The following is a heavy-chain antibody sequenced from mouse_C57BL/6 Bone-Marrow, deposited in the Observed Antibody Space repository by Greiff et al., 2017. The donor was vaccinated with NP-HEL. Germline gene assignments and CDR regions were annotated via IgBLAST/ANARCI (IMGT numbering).Heavy chain of an antibody. D-gene: IGHD2-4*01. V-gene: IGHV1-74*01. J-gene: IGHJ3*01. Sequence: QVQLQQSGAELVKPGASVKVSCKASGYTFTSYWMHWVKQRPGQGLEWIGRIHPSASDTNYNQKFKGKATLTVDKSSSTAYMQLSSLTSEDSAVYYCALYYDYGWFAYWGQGTLVTVSA. CDR2: IHPSASDT. CDR1: GYTFTSYW. CDR3: ALYYDYGWFAY.